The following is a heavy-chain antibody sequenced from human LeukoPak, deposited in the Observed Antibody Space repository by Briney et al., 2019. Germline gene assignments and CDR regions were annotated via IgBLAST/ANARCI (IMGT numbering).Heavy chain of an antibody. V-gene: IGHV3-23*01. CDR3: AKAGDSSGWYFDY. J-gene: IGHJ4*02. Sequence: GGSLRLSCAASGFTFSSYAMSWVRQAPGKGLEWVSAISGSGDSTYYGDSVKGRFTISRDNSRNTLYLQMNSLRAEDTAIYYCAKAGDSSGWYFDYWGQGTLVTVSS. CDR2: ISGSGDST. CDR1: GFTFSSYA. D-gene: IGHD6-19*01.